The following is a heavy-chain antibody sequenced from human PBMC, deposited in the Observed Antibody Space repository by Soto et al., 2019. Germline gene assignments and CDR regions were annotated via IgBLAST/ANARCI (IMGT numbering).Heavy chain of an antibody. CDR3: ARRFSSGSYGPWFDP. V-gene: IGHV3-21*01. CDR1: GFTFSSYS. J-gene: IGHJ5*02. CDR2: ISSSSSYI. Sequence: PGGSLRLSCAASGFTFSSYSMNGVRQATGKGLEWVSSISSSSSYIYYADSVKGRFTISRDNAKNSLYLQMNSLRAEDTAVYYCARRFSSGSYGPWFDPWGQGTLVTVSS. D-gene: IGHD3-10*01.